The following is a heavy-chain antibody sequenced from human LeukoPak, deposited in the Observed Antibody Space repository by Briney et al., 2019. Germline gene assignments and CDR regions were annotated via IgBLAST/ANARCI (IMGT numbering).Heavy chain of an antibody. J-gene: IGHJ4*02. CDR2: ISSNGGST. CDR3: AKGNWRYFDY. V-gene: IGHV3-64*04. CDR1: GFTFSSYA. D-gene: IGHD1-1*01. Sequence: GGSLRLSCSASGFTFSSYAMHWVRQAPGKGLEYVSAISSNGGSTYYADSVKGRFTISRDNSKNKLYLQMNSLGADDTAVYYCAKGNWRYFDYWGQGTLVTVSS.